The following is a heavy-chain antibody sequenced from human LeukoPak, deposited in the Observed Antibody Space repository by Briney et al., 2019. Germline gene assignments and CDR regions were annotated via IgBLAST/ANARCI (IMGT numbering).Heavy chain of an antibody. CDR2: IIPIFGTA. D-gene: IGHD5-24*01. V-gene: IGHV1-69*06. Sequence: SVKVSCKASGGTFSSYAISWVRQAPGQGLEWMGGIIPIFGTANYAQKFQGRVTITADKSTSTAYMELSSLRSEDTAVYYCARRTQDGYNQIDYWGQGTLVTVSS. CDR3: ARRTQDGYNQIDY. J-gene: IGHJ4*02. CDR1: GGTFSSYA.